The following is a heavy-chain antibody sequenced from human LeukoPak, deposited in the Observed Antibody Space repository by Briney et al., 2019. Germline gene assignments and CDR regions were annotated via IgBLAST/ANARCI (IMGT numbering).Heavy chain of an antibody. J-gene: IGHJ4*02. CDR2: INSDGSST. CDR3: ATSWELTYYFDY. CDR1: GFTFSSYW. D-gene: IGHD1-26*01. Sequence: QAGGSLRLSCAASGFTFSSYWMPWVRQAPGKGLVWVSRINSDGSSTSYADSVKGRFTISRDNAKNTLYLQMNSLRAEDTAVYYCATSWELTYYFDYWGQGTLVTVSS. V-gene: IGHV3-74*01.